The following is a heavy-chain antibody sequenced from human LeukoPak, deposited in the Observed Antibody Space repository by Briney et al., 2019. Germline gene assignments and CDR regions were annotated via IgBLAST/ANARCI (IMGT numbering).Heavy chain of an antibody. CDR3: ARDRRSYGSGSPSKIDY. Sequence: ASVKVSCKASGYTFTSYCMHWVRQAPGQGLEWMGIINPSGGSTSYVQKFQGRVTMTRDMSTSTVYMELSSLRSEDTAVYYCARDRRSYGSGSPSKIDYWGQGTLVTVSS. CDR2: INPSGGST. D-gene: IGHD3-10*01. J-gene: IGHJ4*02. V-gene: IGHV1-46*01. CDR1: GYTFTSYC.